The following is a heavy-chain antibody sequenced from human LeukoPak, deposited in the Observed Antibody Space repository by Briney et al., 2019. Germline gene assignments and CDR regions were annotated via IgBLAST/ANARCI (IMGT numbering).Heavy chain of an antibody. CDR3: ARGYCSTTTCFDWFDP. Sequence: ASVKVSCKAPGYTFTGYYMHWVRQAPGQGLEWMGWINPNSGGTNYAQKFQGRVTMTRDTSISTAYMELSRLRSDDTAVYYCARGYCSTTTCFDWFDPWGQGTLVTVSS. V-gene: IGHV1-2*02. D-gene: IGHD2-2*01. CDR1: GYTFTGYY. CDR2: INPNSGGT. J-gene: IGHJ5*02.